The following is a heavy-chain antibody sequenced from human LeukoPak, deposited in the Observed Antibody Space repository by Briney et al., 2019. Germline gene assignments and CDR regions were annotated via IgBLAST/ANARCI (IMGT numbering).Heavy chain of an antibody. J-gene: IGHJ3*02. CDR3: ARLPTHLDAFDI. CDR1: GGSFSGYY. CDR2: IYYSGST. V-gene: IGHV4-39*01. D-gene: IGHD1-1*01. Sequence: SETLSLTCAVYGGSFSGYYWGWIRQPPGKGLEWIGSIYYSGSTYYNPSLKSRVTISVDTSKNQFSLKLSSVTAADTAVYYCARLPTHLDAFDIWGQGTMVTVSS.